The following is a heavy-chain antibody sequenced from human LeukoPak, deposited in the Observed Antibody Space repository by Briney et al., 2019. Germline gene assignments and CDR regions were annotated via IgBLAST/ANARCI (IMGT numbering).Heavy chain of an antibody. J-gene: IGHJ6*02. CDR1: GFTFSSYG. CDR3: AKDLEQPVYYYYGMDV. CDR2: ISYDGSNK. D-gene: IGHD6-6*01. V-gene: IGHV3-30*18. Sequence: PGGSLRLSCAASGFTFSSYGMHWVRQAPGKGLEWVAVISYDGSNKYYADSVKGRFTISRDNSKNTLYLQMNSLRAEDTAVYYCAKDLEQPVYYYYGMDVWGQVTTVTVSS.